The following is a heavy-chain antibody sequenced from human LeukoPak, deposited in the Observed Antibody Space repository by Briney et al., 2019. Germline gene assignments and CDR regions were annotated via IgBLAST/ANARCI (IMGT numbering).Heavy chain of an antibody. CDR1: GGSFSGYY. CDR2: INHSGST. CDR3: ARAGDYYDLSY. Sequence: PSETLSLTCAVYGGSFSGYYWSWIRQPPGKGLEWIGEINHSGSTNYNPSLKSRVTISVDTPKNQFSLKLSSVTAADTAVYYCARAGDYYDLSYWGQGTLVTVSS. D-gene: IGHD3-22*01. V-gene: IGHV4-34*01. J-gene: IGHJ4*02.